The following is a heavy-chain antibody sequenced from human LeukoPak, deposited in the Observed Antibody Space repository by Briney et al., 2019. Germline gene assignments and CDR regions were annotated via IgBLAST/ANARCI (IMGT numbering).Heavy chain of an antibody. CDR2: ISYSGTA. V-gene: IGHV4-59*12. CDR3: ARDSAVAGVD. Sequence: SETLSLTCTVSGGSISIYYWSWIRQPPGKGLEWIGYISYSGTADYNPSLKSRVTISVDTSKNQFSLKLSSVTAADTAVYYCARDSAVAGVDWGQGTLVTVSS. CDR1: GGSISIYY. D-gene: IGHD6-19*01. J-gene: IGHJ4*02.